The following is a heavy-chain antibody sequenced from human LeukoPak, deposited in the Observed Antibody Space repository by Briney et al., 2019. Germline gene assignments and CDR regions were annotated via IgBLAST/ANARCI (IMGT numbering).Heavy chain of an antibody. J-gene: IGHJ3*02. CDR1: GFTFSSYW. Sequence: PGGSLRLSCAASGFTFSSYWMSWIRQAPGKGLEWVSYISSSGSTIYYADSVKGRFTISRDNAKNSLYLQMNSLRAEDTAVYYCARVVGYYYDSSGTDAFDIWGQGTMVTVSS. CDR3: ARVVGYYYDSSGTDAFDI. CDR2: ISSSGSTI. D-gene: IGHD3-22*01. V-gene: IGHV3-11*01.